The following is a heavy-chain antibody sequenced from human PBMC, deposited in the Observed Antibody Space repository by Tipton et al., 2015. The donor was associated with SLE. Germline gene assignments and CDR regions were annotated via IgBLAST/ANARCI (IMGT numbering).Heavy chain of an antibody. J-gene: IGHJ2*01. CDR3: ARGGYSSSWPPDGYFDL. Sequence: TLSLTCAVSGGPISSGGYSWSWIRQPPGKGLEWIGYIYHSGSTYYNPSLKSRVTISVDTSKNQFSLKLSSVTAADTAVYYCARGGYSSSWPPDGYFDLWGRGTLVTVSS. CDR1: GGPISSGGYS. V-gene: IGHV4-30-2*01. CDR2: IYHSGST. D-gene: IGHD6-13*01.